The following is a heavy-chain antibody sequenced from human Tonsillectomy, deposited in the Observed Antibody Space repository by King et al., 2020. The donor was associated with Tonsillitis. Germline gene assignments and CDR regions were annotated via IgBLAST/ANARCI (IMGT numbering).Heavy chain of an antibody. D-gene: IGHD1-1*01. CDR3: ARHCDDVDGIDV. V-gene: IGHV5-10-1*03. J-gene: IGHJ6*04. Sequence: VQLVESGAEVKKPGESLRISCKGSGYSFTSYWISWVRHMPGKGLEWMGRIDPSVSYTNYSPSFQGHVTISSDKSISTAYLQWSSLKAADTAIYYCARHCDDVDGIDVGGEGTTVTVYS. CDR1: GYSFTSYW. CDR2: IDPSVSYT.